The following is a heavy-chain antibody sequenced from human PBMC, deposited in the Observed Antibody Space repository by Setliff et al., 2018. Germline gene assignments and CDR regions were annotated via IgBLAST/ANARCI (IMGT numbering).Heavy chain of an antibody. V-gene: IGHV4-39*01. Sequence: LSLTCTVSGGSISSGVYYWAWIRQPPGKGLEWIGRIYYRGDTYYNASLKSRLTLSVDTSKNQVSLNLRSVTAADTAVYYCARTGTYRYFDYWGQGTQVTV. CDR3: ARTGTYRYFDY. J-gene: IGHJ4*02. D-gene: IGHD1-1*01. CDR2: IYYRGDT. CDR1: GGSISSGVYY.